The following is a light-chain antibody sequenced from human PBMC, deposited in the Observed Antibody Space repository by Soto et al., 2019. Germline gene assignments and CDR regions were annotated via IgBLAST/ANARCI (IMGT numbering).Light chain of an antibody. CDR1: QGTSTY. CDR3: QNYNGAPWT. Sequence: DIQMTQSPSSLSASVGDRVTITCRASQGTSTYLVWYQQKPGTVPKLLIFAASTLHSGVPSRFSGSGSGTDFTLTISSLQPEDVATYYCQNYNGAPWTFGQGTKVEIK. CDR2: AAS. V-gene: IGKV1-27*01. J-gene: IGKJ1*01.